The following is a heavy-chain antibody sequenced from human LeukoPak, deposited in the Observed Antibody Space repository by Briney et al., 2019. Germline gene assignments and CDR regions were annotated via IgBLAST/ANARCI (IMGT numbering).Heavy chain of an antibody. CDR3: AKVPYTMVRGVPGY. CDR2: ISIGGGST. J-gene: IGHJ4*02. V-gene: IGHV3-23*01. D-gene: IGHD3-10*01. Sequence: GGSLRLACAASGFTFSSYAMNWVRLAPGKGLEWVSGISIGGGSTSYADSVKGRFTISRDNSKNTLYLQMNSLRAEDTAVYYCAKVPYTMVRGVPGYWGQGTLVTVSS. CDR1: GFTFSSYA.